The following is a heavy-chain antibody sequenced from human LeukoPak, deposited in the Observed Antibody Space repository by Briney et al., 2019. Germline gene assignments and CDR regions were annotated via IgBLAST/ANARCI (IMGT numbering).Heavy chain of an antibody. CDR2: IYSGGNT. J-gene: IGHJ4*02. Sequence: GGSLRLSCAASGFTVSTNYMSWVRQAPGKGLEWVAVIYSGGNTYHADSVKGRFSISRDNSKNTLNLQMNSLRAEDTAVYCCASGRVALDYWGQGTLVTVSS. CDR1: GFTVSTNY. V-gene: IGHV3-66*01. CDR3: ASGRVALDY. D-gene: IGHD3-3*01.